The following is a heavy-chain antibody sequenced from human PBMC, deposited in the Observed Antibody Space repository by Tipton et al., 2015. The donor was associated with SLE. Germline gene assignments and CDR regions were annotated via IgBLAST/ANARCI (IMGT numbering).Heavy chain of an antibody. Sequence: SLRLSCEVSGFILRDYYINWIRQAPGKGLEWVSYISSDFGGRGSSTYYSDSVKGRFTISRDNARDSLYLQMNSLGPEDTAVYYCTRDRISGDDSQTDAFDFWGQGTMVTVSS. V-gene: IGHV3-11*04. CDR2: ISSDFGGRGSST. CDR1: GFILRDYY. CDR3: TRDRISGDDSQTDAFDF. J-gene: IGHJ3*01. D-gene: IGHD2-21*02.